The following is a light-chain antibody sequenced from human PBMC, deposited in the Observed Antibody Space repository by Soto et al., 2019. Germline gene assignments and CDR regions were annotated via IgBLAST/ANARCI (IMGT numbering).Light chain of an antibody. J-gene: IGLJ1*01. V-gene: IGLV1-47*01. Sequence: QCVLTQPPSASGTPGQRVTISCSGSSSNIGSNYVYWYQQLPGTAPKLLIYEVNNRPSGVSSRFSASESGNTASLTISGLQAEDEADYYCASYRSYSPYVFGTGTKVTVL. CDR1: SSNIGSNY. CDR2: EVN. CDR3: ASYRSYSPYV.